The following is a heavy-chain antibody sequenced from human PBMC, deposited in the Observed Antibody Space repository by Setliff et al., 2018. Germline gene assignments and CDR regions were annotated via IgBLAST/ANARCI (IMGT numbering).Heavy chain of an antibody. J-gene: IGHJ4*02. D-gene: IGHD3-10*01. CDR1: GFSISDHY. CDR2: TKNKANAGYM. CDR3: VRAVVIRGSKPLDS. V-gene: IGHV3-72*01. Sequence: PVGSLRLSCAASGFSISDHYMDWVRQAPGKGLEWVGRTKNKANAGYMEYAASVKDRFIISRDDSKNSLYLQMYSLKSDDTAVYYCVRAVVIRGSKPLDSWGQGTLVTVSS.